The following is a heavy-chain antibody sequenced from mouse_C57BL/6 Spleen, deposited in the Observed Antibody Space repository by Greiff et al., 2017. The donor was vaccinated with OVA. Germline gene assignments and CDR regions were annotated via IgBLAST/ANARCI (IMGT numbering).Heavy chain of an antibody. CDR3: ARGNSNYVGGFDY. V-gene: IGHV1-7*01. CDR2: INPSSGYT. Sequence: VQLVESGAELAKPGASVKLSCKASGYTFTSYWMHWVKQRPGQGLEWIGYINPSSGYTKYNQKFKDKATLTADKSSSTAYMQLSSLTYEDSAVYYCARGNSNYVGGFDYWGQGTTLTVSS. J-gene: IGHJ2*01. CDR1: GYTFTSYW. D-gene: IGHD2-5*01.